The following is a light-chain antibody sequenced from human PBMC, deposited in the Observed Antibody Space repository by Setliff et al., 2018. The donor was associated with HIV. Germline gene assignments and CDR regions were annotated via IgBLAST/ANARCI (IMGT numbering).Light chain of an antibody. J-gene: IGLJ2*01. CDR3: CSYAGSSTSVV. Sequence: QSALIQPASVSGSPGQSITISCTGTSSDVGSYNLVSWYQQHPGKAPKLMIYEVSKRPSGVSNRFSGSKSDNTASLTISGLQAEDEADYYCCSYAGSSTSVVFGGGTKVTV. V-gene: IGLV2-23*02. CDR1: SSDVGSYNL. CDR2: EVS.